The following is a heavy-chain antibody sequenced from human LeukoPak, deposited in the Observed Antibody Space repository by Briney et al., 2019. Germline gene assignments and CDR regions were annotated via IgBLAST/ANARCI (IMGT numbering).Heavy chain of an antibody. Sequence: SETLSLTCAVYGGSFSGHYWSWIRQPPGKGLEWSGEINHIGSTAYNPSLTSRVTIAVDTSKNQFSLKLSSVTAADTAVYYCAKTPTALVRGGYYFDNWGRGTLVTVSS. CDR1: GGSFSGHY. CDR3: AKTPTALVRGGYYFDN. J-gene: IGHJ4*02. CDR2: INHIGST. V-gene: IGHV4-34*01. D-gene: IGHD6-6*01.